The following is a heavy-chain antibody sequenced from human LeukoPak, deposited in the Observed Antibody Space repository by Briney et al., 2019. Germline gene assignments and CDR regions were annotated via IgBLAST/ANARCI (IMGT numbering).Heavy chain of an antibody. J-gene: IGHJ4*02. CDR2: INPIFGTA. CDR3: ARGPYDSSGYYYAFDY. V-gene: IGHV1-69*05. CDR1: GGTFSSYA. Sequence: GASVKVSCKASGGTFSSYAISWVRQAPGQGLEWMGGINPIFGTANYAQKFQGRVTITTDESTSTAYMELSSLRSEDTAVYYCARGPYDSSGYYYAFDYWGQGTLVTVSS. D-gene: IGHD3-22*01.